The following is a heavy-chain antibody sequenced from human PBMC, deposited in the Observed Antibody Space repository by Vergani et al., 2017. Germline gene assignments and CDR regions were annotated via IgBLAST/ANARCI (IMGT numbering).Heavy chain of an antibody. Sequence: QVQLVQSGAEVKKPGSSVKVSCKASGGTFSSYAISWVRQAPGQGLEWMGGIIPIFGTANYAQKFQGRVTITADESTSTAYMELSSLRSEDAAVYYCAGVVLWFGETPRKVYYYGMDVWGQGTTVTVSS. V-gene: IGHV1-69*01. D-gene: IGHD3-10*01. CDR3: AGVVLWFGETPRKVYYYGMDV. J-gene: IGHJ6*02. CDR1: GGTFSSYA. CDR2: IIPIFGTA.